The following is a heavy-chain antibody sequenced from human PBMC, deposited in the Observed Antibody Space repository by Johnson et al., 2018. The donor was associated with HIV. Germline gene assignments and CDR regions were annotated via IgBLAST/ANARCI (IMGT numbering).Heavy chain of an antibody. V-gene: IGHV3-66*01. J-gene: IGHJ3*02. CDR1: GFTVSRNY. Sequence: VQLVESGGGLVQPGGSLRLSCAASGFTVSRNYMSWVRQAPGKGLEWVSVIYSGGSTYYADSVKGRFAISRDNSKNTLYLQMNSLRAEDTAVYYCAKDGHSYGRGPDAFDIWGQGTMVTVSS. CDR2: IYSGGST. CDR3: AKDGHSYGRGPDAFDI. D-gene: IGHD5-18*01.